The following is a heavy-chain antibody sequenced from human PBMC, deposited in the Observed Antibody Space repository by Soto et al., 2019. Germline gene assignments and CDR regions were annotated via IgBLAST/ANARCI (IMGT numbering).Heavy chain of an antibody. J-gene: IGHJ3*02. CDR3: ARWGWLQLSALDI. V-gene: IGHV4-38-2*01. CDR2: MYQSGST. D-gene: IGHD5-12*01. CDR1: GYSIRIGYF. Sequence: CEPLAITCGVSGYSIRIGYFWGWIRQPPGKGVEWIGSMYQSGSTNYNPSRKRRVTISVDTSKTQFSLKLSSVTAADTAVYYCARWGWLQLSALDIWGQGTMVTVSS.